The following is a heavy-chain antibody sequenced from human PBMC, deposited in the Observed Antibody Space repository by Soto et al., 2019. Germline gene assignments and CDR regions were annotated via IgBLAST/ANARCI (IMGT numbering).Heavy chain of an antibody. V-gene: IGHV4-4*07. D-gene: IGHD2-21*02. CDR3: ARGPFCGNDCYFDG. CDR1: GGSISGFY. CDR2: IYSSGAT. Sequence: SETLSLTFTVAGGSISGFYWSWVRQPAGKGLEWVGRIYSSGATKYNPSLRNRVTMSVDTSTDQYSLNLASMTAADTAVYFCARGPFCGNDCYFDGWGQGTQVT. J-gene: IGHJ4*02.